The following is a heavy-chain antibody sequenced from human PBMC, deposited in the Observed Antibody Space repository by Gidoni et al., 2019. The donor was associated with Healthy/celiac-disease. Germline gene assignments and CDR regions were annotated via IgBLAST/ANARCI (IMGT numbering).Heavy chain of an antibody. D-gene: IGHD2-2*02. J-gene: IGHJ6*02. CDR3: ATVPAAIQGYYYYGMDV. Sequence: EVQLVESGGGLVQPGGSLRLSCAASGFTFSSYSMNWVRQAPGKGLEWVSYISSSSSTIYYADSVKGRFTISRDNAKNSLYLQMNSLRAEDTAVYYCATVPAAIQGYYYYGMDVWGQGTTVTVSS. CDR2: ISSSSSTI. CDR1: GFTFSSYS. V-gene: IGHV3-48*01.